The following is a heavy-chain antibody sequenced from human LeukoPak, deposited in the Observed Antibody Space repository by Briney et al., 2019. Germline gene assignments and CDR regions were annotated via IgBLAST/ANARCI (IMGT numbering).Heavy chain of an antibody. V-gene: IGHV4-59*01. CDR2: IYYSGST. D-gene: IGHD3-3*01. CDR3: ARLEGSIRFLDRLFNYYYYMDV. J-gene: IGHJ6*03. Sequence: SETLSLTCTVSGGSISSYYWSWIRQPPGKGLEWIGYIYYSGSTNYNPSLKSRVTISVDTSKNQFSLKLSSVTAADTAVYYCARLEGSIRFLDRLFNYYYYMDVWGKGTTVTVSS. CDR1: GGSISSYY.